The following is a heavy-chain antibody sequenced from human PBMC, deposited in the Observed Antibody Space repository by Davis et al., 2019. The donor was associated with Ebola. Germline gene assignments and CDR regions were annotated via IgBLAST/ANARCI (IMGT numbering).Heavy chain of an antibody. J-gene: IGHJ4*02. D-gene: IGHD6-6*01. CDR3: ARGFTSSSGDLDS. CDR1: NGSLRSYY. V-gene: IGHV4-59*01. CDR2: LYASGNT. Sequence: PSETLSLTCTVSNGSLRSYYWTWIRQPPGKRLEWIGHLYASGNTNYNPALKDRVFISVDLSQNQFSLKVNSVTAADTAVYFCARGFTSSSGDLDSWGQGTLVTVSS.